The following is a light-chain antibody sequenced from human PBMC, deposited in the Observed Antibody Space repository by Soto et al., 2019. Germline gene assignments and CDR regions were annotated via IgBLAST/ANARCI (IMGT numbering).Light chain of an antibody. J-gene: IGLJ1*01. CDR3: CSYAGYNSYV. CDR1: SINIGGNY. Sequence: QSVLSQPPSASGTPGQGVTISCSGSSINIGGNYVYWYQHHPGKVPKLLIYEDTKRPSGVPARFSASKSGNTASLTISGLQAEDETHYYCCSYAGYNSYVFGSGTKLTVL. V-gene: IGLV2-8*01. CDR2: EDT.